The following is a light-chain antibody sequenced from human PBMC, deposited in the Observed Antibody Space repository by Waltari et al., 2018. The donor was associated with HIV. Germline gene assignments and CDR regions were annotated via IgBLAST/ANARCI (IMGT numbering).Light chain of an antibody. CDR3: QQSYSTPVT. Sequence: DIQMTQSPSSLSASVGDRVTITCRARPSISFYFNSSQQKPGKAPKVLIYAASSLQGGVPSRFSGSGSGTDFTLTISSLQPEDFATYYCQQSYSTPVTFGGGTKVEIK. V-gene: IGKV1-39*01. CDR1: PSISFY. CDR2: AAS. J-gene: IGKJ4*01.